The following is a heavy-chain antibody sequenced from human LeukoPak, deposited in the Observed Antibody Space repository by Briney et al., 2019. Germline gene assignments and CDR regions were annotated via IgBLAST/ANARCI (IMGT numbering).Heavy chain of an antibody. V-gene: IGHV1-18*01. D-gene: IGHD6-13*01. CDR1: GYSFTNYG. CDR3: ARDRADSSRGGEVGYFDY. Sequence: ASVKVSCKASGYSFTNYGISWVRQAPGQGLEWMGWISAYNGNTNYAQKFQGRVTMTTDISTSTAYMELRSLRSDDTAVFYCARDRADSSRGGEVGYFDYWGQGTLVIVSS. CDR2: ISAYNGNT. J-gene: IGHJ4*02.